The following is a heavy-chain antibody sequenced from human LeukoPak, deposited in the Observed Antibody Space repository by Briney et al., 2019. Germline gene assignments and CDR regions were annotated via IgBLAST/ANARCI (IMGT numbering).Heavy chain of an antibody. J-gene: IGHJ5*02. CDR2: ISSSSSYM. Sequence: TPGGSLRLSCAASGFTFSDYSMNWVRQAPGEGLEWVSSISSSSSYMYYADSVKGRFTISRDNAKNSLYLQMNSLRAEDTAVYYCARRNLRSGSSPGFDPWGQGTLVTVSS. V-gene: IGHV3-21*01. CDR1: GFTFSDYS. CDR3: ARRNLRSGSSPGFDP. D-gene: IGHD3-10*01.